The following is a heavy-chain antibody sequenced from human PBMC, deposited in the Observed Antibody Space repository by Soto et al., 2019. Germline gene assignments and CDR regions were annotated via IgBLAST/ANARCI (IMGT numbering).Heavy chain of an antibody. J-gene: IGHJ6*02. Sequence: QVQLQESGPGLVKPSETLSLTCAVSGGPITTTTWWAWVRLPPGKGLEWIGELHHDGTTNYNPSLESRITMPLDMSNNHFSLKLTSVTAADTAIYYCATQTISYTWGVWGRGTTVTVSS. CDR2: LHHDGTT. D-gene: IGHD3-16*01. V-gene: IGHV4-4*02. CDR1: GGPITTTTW. CDR3: ATQTISYTWGV.